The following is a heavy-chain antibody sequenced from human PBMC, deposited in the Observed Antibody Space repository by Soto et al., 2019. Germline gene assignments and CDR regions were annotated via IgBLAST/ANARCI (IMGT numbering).Heavy chain of an antibody. J-gene: IGHJ6*02. D-gene: IGHD6-19*01. Sequence: EVQLLESGGGLVQPGGSLRLSCAASGFTFSSYAMSWVRQAPGKGLEWVSAISGSGGSTYYADSVKGRFTISRDNSKNTLYLQMNSLRAEDTAVYYCAKDQTPRGGWDYYYGMDVWGQGTTVTVSS. CDR1: GFTFSSYA. CDR2: ISGSGGST. CDR3: AKDQTPRGGWDYYYGMDV. V-gene: IGHV3-23*01.